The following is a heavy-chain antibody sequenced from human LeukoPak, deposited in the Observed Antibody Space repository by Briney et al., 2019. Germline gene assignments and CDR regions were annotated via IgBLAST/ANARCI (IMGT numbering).Heavy chain of an antibody. D-gene: IGHD1-26*01. J-gene: IGHJ6*02. CDR1: GYTFTSYY. CDR3: ARSGVGGTYYYYYYYGMDV. CDR2: INPSGGST. Sequence: ASVKVSCKASGYTFTSYYMHWVRQAPGQGLEWMGIINPSGGSTSYAQKFQGRVTMTRDTSTSTVSMELSGLRSEDTAVYYCARSGVGGTYYYYYYYGMDVWGQGTTVTVSS. V-gene: IGHV1-46*01.